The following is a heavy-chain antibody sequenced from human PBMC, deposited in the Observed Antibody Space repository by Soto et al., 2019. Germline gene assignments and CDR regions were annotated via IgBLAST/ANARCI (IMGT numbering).Heavy chain of an antibody. Sequence: LSFSSYAMSWVRQAPGKGLEWVSAISGSGGSTYYADSVKGRFTISRDNSKNTLYLQMNSLRAEDTAVYYCAKDPDSDYYYYGMDVWGQGTTVTVSS. D-gene: IGHD2-21*01. V-gene: IGHV3-23*01. J-gene: IGHJ6*02. CDR2: ISGSGGST. CDR1: LSFSSYA. CDR3: AKDPDSDYYYYGMDV.